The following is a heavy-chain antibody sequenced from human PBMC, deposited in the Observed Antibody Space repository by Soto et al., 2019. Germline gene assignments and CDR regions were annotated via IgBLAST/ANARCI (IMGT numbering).Heavy chain of an antibody. CDR1: GFTFSSYS. CDR2: ISSSSSYI. D-gene: IGHD6-13*01. Sequence: GGSLRLSCAASGFTFSSYSMNWVRQAPGKGLEWVSSISSSSSYIYYADSVKGRFTISRDNAKNSLYLQMNSLRAEDTAVYYCARARPPYLRIAAAGHAFDIWGQGTMVTVSS. CDR3: ARARPPYLRIAAAGHAFDI. J-gene: IGHJ3*02. V-gene: IGHV3-21*01.